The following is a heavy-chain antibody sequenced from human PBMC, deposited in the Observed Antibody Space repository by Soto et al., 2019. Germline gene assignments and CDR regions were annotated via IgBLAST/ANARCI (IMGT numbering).Heavy chain of an antibody. J-gene: IGHJ5*02. CDR3: ARDPPPPRVMRFDP. Sequence: QVQLVQSGAEVKKPGASVKVSCKASGYTFTSYAMHWVRQAPGQRLEWMGWINAGDGNTKYSQKFQGRVTITRDTSASTAYMELSSLRSEDTAVYYCARDPPPPRVMRFDPWAREPWSPSPQ. D-gene: IGHD3-16*01. V-gene: IGHV1-3*01. CDR2: INAGDGNT. CDR1: GYTFTSYA.